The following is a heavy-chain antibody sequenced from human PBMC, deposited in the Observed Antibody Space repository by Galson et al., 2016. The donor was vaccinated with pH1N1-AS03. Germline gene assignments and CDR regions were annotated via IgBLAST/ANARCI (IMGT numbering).Heavy chain of an antibody. CDR1: GGSISSSTYY. D-gene: IGHD1-1*01. CDR2: IYHSGST. J-gene: IGHJ4*02. V-gene: IGHV4-39*07. CDR3: VMDTTTWMRFDY. Sequence: ETLSLTCTVSGGSISSSTYYWGRVRQPPGKGLEWIGNIYHSGSTYYNPSLKSRVTISLDKSKNQFSLKLNSVTAADTAVYFCVMDTTTWMRFDYWGQGSLVIVSS.